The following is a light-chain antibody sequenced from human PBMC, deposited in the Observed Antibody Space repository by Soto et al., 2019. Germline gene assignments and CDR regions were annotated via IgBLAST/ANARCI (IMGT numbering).Light chain of an antibody. V-gene: IGLV2-14*03. CDR2: DVS. CDR1: SSDVGGHSY. J-gene: IGLJ2*01. Sequence: QSALTQPASVSGSPGQSITISCTGTSSDVGGHSYVSWYQQHPGKAPKLMIFDVSNRPSGVSNRFSGSKSGNTASLTISGLRAEDEADYYCSSYTTNNTVVFGGGTKLTVL. CDR3: SSYTTNNTVV.